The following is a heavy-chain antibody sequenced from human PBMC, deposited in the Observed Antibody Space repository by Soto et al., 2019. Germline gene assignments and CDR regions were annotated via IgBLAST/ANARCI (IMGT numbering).Heavy chain of an antibody. V-gene: IGHV1-69*13. J-gene: IGHJ6*02. Sequence: SVKVSCKASGGTFSSYAISWARQAPGQGLEWMGGIIPIFGTANYAQKFQGRVTITADESTSTAYMELSSLRSEDTAVYYCASPQDTFGGVIVTRRFYYYYGMDVWGQGTTVTVSS. D-gene: IGHD3-16*02. CDR3: ASPQDTFGGVIVTRRFYYYYGMDV. CDR1: GGTFSSYA. CDR2: IIPIFGTA.